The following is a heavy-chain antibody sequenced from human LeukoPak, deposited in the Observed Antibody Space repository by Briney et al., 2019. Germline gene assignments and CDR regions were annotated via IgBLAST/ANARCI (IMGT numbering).Heavy chain of an antibody. CDR2: ISYDGSNK. CDR3: ARDLYRYSSGWYVLDY. V-gene: IGHV3-30*03. CDR1: RFTVSNNY. D-gene: IGHD6-19*01. J-gene: IGHJ4*02. Sequence: PGGSLRLSCAASRFTVSNNYMSWVRQAPGKGLEWVAVISYDGSNKYYADSVKGRFTISRDNSKNTLYLQMNSLRAEDTAVYYCARDLYRYSSGWYVLDYWGQGTLVTVSS.